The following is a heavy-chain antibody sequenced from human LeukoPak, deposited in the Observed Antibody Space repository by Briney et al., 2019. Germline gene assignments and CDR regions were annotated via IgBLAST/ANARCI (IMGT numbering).Heavy chain of an antibody. CDR2: INPSGGST. D-gene: IGHD6-19*01. CDR3: AGTVAAPRYYYYGMDV. Sequence: ASVKVSCKASGYTFTSYYMHWVRQAPGQGLEWMGIINPSGGSTSYAQKFQGRVTMTEDTSTDTAYMELSSLRSEDTAVYYCAGTVAAPRYYYYGMDVWGQGTTVTVSS. J-gene: IGHJ6*02. CDR1: GYTFTSYY. V-gene: IGHV1-46*01.